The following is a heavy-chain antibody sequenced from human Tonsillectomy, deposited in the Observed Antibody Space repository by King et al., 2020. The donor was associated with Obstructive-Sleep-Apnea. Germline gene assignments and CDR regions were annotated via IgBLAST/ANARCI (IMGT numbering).Heavy chain of an antibody. V-gene: IGHV4-31*03. D-gene: IGHD3-10*02. CDR2: IYNGETS. CDR1: GGSIGSGGFY. J-gene: IGHJ4*02. Sequence: QLQESGPGLVTPSQTLSLTCTVSGGSIGSGGFYWSWIRQLPGRDLEWIGYIYNGETSYYNPSLECRVTISADTSKDQFSLKLTSVTAADTAVFYCARDHDRERGIFDYWGQGTLVTVSS. CDR3: ARDHDRERGIFDY.